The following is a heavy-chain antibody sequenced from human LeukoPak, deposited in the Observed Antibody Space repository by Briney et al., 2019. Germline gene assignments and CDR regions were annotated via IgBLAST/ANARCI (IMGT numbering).Heavy chain of an antibody. CDR1: GLTFSSYA. CDR3: ATAYCSTTSCPT. J-gene: IGHJ5*02. D-gene: IGHD2-2*01. V-gene: IGHV3-23*01. CDR2: INDSGDNT. Sequence: GGSLSLSCAASGLTFSSYAMSWVRQAPGKGLEWVSSINDSGDNTYYKDSVKGRFTISRDNSKNTLYLLLNNLRAEDTAIFYCATAYCSTTSCPTWGQGTLVTVSS.